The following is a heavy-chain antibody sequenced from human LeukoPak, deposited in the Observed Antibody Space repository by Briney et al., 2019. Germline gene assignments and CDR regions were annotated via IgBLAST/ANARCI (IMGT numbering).Heavy chain of an antibody. CDR2: INPNSGGT. D-gene: IGHD5-18*01. J-gene: IGHJ4*02. V-gene: IGHV1-2*02. Sequence: ASVKVSCKASGYTFTGYYMHWVRQAPGQGFEWMGWINPNSGGTNYAQKFQGRVTMTRDTSISSAYMELIRLKSDDTAVYFCAREGLYNYGYVYGYWGQGTLVTVSS. CDR3: AREGLYNYGYVYGY. CDR1: GYTFTGYY.